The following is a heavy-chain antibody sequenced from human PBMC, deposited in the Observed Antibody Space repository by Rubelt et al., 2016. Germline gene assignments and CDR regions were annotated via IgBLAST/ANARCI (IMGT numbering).Heavy chain of an antibody. Sequence: EVQLLESGGGLVQPGGSLRLSCAASGFTFSSYAMSWVRQAPGKGLEWVSGISGSDTRTYYADSVKGQFTIPRDNSKNTMDLQMTSLRAEDTAVYYCAKGSRDYGGKLAYWGQGTLVTVSS. CDR1: GFTFSSYA. V-gene: IGHV3-23*01. CDR3: AKGSRDYGGKLAY. CDR2: ISGSDTRT. J-gene: IGHJ4*02. D-gene: IGHD4-23*01.